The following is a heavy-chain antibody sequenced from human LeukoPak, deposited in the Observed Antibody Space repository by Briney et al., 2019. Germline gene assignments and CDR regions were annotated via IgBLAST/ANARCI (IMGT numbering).Heavy chain of an antibody. J-gene: IGHJ6*03. V-gene: IGHV1-8*01. Sequence: ASVKVSFKASGYTFTRYDINWVRQATGQGLEWMGWMNPNSGNTGYAQKVQGRVTMTRNTSTSTAYMELSSLRSEDSAVYYCARGLVVVTARLYYYYYMDIWGKGTTVTVSS. D-gene: IGHD2-21*02. CDR2: MNPNSGNT. CDR1: GYTFTRYD. CDR3: ARGLVVVTARLYYYYYMDI.